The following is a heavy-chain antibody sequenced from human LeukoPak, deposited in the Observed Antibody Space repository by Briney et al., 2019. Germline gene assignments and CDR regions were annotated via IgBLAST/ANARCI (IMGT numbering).Heavy chain of an antibody. V-gene: IGHV3-30*04. CDR1: GFTFSNFA. Sequence: SGGSLRLSCAASGFTFSNFAMHWVRQAPGKGLEWVAIISYDGSNQYYADSVKGRFTISRDSSQNTLYLQMNSLRAEDTAVYYCARELTGYWQQYWGQGTLVIVSS. CDR2: ISYDGSNQ. D-gene: IGHD3-9*01. J-gene: IGHJ4*02. CDR3: ARELTGYWQQY.